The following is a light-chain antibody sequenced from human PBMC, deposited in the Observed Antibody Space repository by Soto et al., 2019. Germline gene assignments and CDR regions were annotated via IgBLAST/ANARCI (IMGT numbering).Light chain of an antibody. CDR2: EVT. V-gene: IGLV2-8*01. CDR3: SSYAGNNNLL. Sequence: QSALTQPPSASGSPGQSVTISCTGTSSDIGAFDYVSWYQQHPGRAPKLMIYEVTKRPSGVPDRFSGSKSGNTASLTVSGLQAEDEADYHCSSYAGNNNLLFGGGTKVTVL. J-gene: IGLJ2*01. CDR1: SSDIGAFDY.